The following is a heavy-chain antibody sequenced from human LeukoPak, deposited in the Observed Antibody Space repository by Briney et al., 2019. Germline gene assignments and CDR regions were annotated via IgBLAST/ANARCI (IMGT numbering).Heavy chain of an antibody. Sequence: SETLSLTCTVSGGSVSSGSDSWSWIRQPPGNGLEWIGYIYYSGSTNYNPSLKSRVTISLDTSKNQFSLKLSSVTAADTAVYYCARALCSGGRCYWFDPWGQGTLVTVSS. D-gene: IGHD2-15*01. CDR3: ARALCSGGRCYWFDP. CDR2: IYYSGST. V-gene: IGHV4-61*01. CDR1: GGSVSSGSDS. J-gene: IGHJ5*02.